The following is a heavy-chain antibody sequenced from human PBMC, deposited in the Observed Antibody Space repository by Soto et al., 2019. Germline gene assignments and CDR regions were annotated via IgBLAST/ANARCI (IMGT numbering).Heavy chain of an antibody. CDR2: ISYDGSNQ. CDR1: GFTFSSYG. D-gene: IGHD3-22*01. J-gene: IGHJ4*02. CDR3: AKDTDSSGYYYQWRGLIDY. Sequence: QVQLVESGGGVVQPGRSLRLSCAASGFTFSSYGMHWVRQAPGKGLEWVEVISYDGSNQYYADSVKGRFTISRDNSKNTLYLQMNRLRAEDTAVYYCAKDTDSSGYYYQWRGLIDYWCQGTLVTVSS. V-gene: IGHV3-30*18.